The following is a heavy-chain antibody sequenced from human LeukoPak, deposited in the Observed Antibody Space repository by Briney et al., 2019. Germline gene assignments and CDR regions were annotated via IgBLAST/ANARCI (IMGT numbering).Heavy chain of an antibody. V-gene: IGHV4-34*01. Sequence: SETLSLTCAVYGGPFGIYYWSWVRQPPGKGLEWIGEINHSGSTNYNPSLKRRVTISVDTSKNQFSLKLSSVTAADTAVYYCAGPGAGDLDYWGQGTLVTVSS. CDR1: GGPFGIYY. CDR2: INHSGST. CDR3: AGPGAGDLDY. J-gene: IGHJ4*02. D-gene: IGHD3-10*01.